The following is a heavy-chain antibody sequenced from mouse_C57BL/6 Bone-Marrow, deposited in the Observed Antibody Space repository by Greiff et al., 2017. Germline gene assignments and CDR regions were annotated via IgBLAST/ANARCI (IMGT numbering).Heavy chain of an antibody. Sequence: QVQLQQPGAELVRPGSSVKLSCKASGYTFTSYWVDWVKQRPGQGLEWIGNIYPSDSETHYNQKFKDKATLTVDKSSSTADMQLSSLTSDDSAVYYCARGSNYPYYAMDYWGQGTSVTVSS. CDR2: IYPSDSET. CDR1: GYTFTSYW. D-gene: IGHD2-5*01. CDR3: ARGSNYPYYAMDY. V-gene: IGHV1-61*01. J-gene: IGHJ4*01.